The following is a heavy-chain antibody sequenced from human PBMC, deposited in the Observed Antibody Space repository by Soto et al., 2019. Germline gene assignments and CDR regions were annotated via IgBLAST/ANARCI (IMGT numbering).Heavy chain of an antibody. CDR3: ARFGDWNDNWFDP. Sequence: SETLSLTCAVSGYSISSGYYWGWIRQPPGKGLEWIGSIYHSGSTYYNPSLKSRVTISVDTSKNQFSLKLSSVTAADTAVYYCARFGDWNDNWFDPWGQGTLVTVS. D-gene: IGHD1-1*01. CDR1: GYSISSGYY. V-gene: IGHV4-38-2*01. J-gene: IGHJ5*02. CDR2: IYHSGST.